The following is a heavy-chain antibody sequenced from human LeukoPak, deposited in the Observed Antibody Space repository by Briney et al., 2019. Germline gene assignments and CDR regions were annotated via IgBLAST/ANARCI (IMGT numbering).Heavy chain of an antibody. D-gene: IGHD5-24*01. CDR3: ARADGYRGTEGY. V-gene: IGHV1-69*01. Sequence: GSSVKVSCKASGGTFSSYAISWVRQAPGQGLKWMGGIIPIFGTANYAQKFQGRVTITADESTSTAYMELSSLRSEDTAVYYCARADGYRGTEGYWGQGTLVTVSS. CDR1: GGTFSSYA. J-gene: IGHJ4*02. CDR2: IIPIFGTA.